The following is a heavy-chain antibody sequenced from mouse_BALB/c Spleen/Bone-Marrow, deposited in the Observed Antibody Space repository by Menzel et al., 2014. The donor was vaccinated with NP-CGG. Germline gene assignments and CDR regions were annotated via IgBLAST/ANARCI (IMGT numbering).Heavy chain of an antibody. J-gene: IGHJ1*01. CDR3: ARSLYGYDWHFDV. Sequence: QLKQSGLELAKPGASVKMSCKASGYTFTSYVMHWVKQKPGQGLEWIGNINPYNDGTKYNEKFKGKATLTSDKSSSTAFMELSSLTSEDSAVYYCARSLYGYDWHFDVWGAGTTVTGSS. CDR2: INPYNDGT. CDR1: GYTFTSYV. D-gene: IGHD2-2*01. V-gene: IGHV1-14*01.